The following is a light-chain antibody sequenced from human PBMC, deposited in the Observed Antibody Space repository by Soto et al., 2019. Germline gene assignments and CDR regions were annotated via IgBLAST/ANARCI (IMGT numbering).Light chain of an antibody. V-gene: IGKV3-20*01. CDR3: QQYGYSFRA. CDR1: QSVSSSY. J-gene: IGKJ1*01. Sequence: EILLTQSPGTLSLSPGVRATLSCRASQSVSSSYLSWYQLKPGQAPRLLIYGASSRATGIPDRFSGSGSGTDFTLTISRLEPEDFAVYYCQQYGYSFRAFGQGTKVEL. CDR2: GAS.